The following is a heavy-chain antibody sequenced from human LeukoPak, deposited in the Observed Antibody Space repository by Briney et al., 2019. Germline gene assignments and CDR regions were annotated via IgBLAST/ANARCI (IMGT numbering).Heavy chain of an antibody. Sequence: GGSLRLSCAASGFTFSSYWMSWVRQAPGKGLEWVANIKQDGSEKYYVDSVKGRFTISRDNAKNSLYLQMNSLRAEDTAVYYCARDITIFGVVTSYYGMDVWGQGTTVTVSS. CDR3: ARDITIFGVVTSYYGMDV. J-gene: IGHJ6*02. CDR1: GFTFSSYW. CDR2: IKQDGSEK. D-gene: IGHD3-3*01. V-gene: IGHV3-7*01.